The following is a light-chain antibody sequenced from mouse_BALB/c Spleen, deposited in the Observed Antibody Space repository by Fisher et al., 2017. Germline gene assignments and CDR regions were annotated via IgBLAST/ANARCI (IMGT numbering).Light chain of an antibody. CDR2: DTS. CDR1: SSVSY. V-gene: IGKV4-55*01. Sequence: IVITQSPAIMSASPGEKVTMTCSASSSVSYMYWYQQKPGSSPRLLIYDTSNLASGVPARFSGSGSGTSYSLTISSMEAEDAATYYCQQWSSNPPTFGAGTKLELK. CDR3: QQWSSNPPT. J-gene: IGKJ5*01.